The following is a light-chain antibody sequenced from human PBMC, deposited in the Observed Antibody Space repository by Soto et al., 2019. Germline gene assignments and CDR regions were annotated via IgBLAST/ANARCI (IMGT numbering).Light chain of an antibody. CDR2: EVR. V-gene: IGLV2-14*01. CDR3: SSYTTPSTLV. J-gene: IGLJ3*02. Sequence: QSVLTQPASVSGSPGQSITIACTGTNRDVGSYNLVSWYQQRPGKAPKLIISEVRNRPSGISYRFTGSKSGNTASLTIAGLQAEDEADYYCSSYTTPSTLVFGGGTKLTVL. CDR1: NRDVGSYNL.